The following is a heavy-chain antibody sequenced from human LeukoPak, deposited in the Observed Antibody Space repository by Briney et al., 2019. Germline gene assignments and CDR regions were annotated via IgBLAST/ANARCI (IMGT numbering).Heavy chain of an antibody. CDR1: GYSISSGYY. D-gene: IGHD3-10*01. V-gene: IGHV4-38-2*02. CDR3: AKDRHYGPHLTGGADY. Sequence: PSETLSLTCTVSGYSISSGYYWGWIRQPPGKGLEWIGSIYHSGRTFYNPSLKSRVTISVDTSKNQFSLKLTSVTAADTAVYYCAKDRHYGPHLTGGADYWGQGTLVTVSS. CDR2: IYHSGRT. J-gene: IGHJ4*02.